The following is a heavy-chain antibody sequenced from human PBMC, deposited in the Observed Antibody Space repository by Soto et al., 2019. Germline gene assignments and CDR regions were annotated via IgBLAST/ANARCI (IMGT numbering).Heavy chain of an antibody. J-gene: IGHJ4*02. D-gene: IGHD2-8*01. CDR3: ARVRSCTNGVCHMAPFDY. V-gene: IGHV1-46*03. CDR1: GYTFTSYY. Sequence: GASVKVSCKASGYTFTSYYMHWVRQAPGQGLEWMGIINPSGGSTSYAQKFQGRVTMTRDTSTSTVYMELSSLRSEDTAVYYCARVRSCTNGVCHMAPFDYWGQGTLVTVSS. CDR2: INPSGGST.